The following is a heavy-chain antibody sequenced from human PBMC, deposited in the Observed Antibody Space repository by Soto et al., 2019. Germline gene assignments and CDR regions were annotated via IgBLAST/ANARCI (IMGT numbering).Heavy chain of an antibody. Sequence: VQLQESGPGLVKPSETLSLTCTVSGGSISSYYWSWIRQPPGKGLEWIGYIYYTGTTNYNPSLKSRVTISVDTSKNQFSLTLTSVTAADTAVYYCASHYGVPAARFDYWGQGTLVTVSS. D-gene: IGHD2-2*01. J-gene: IGHJ4*02. CDR1: GGSISSYY. CDR3: ASHYGVPAARFDY. CDR2: IYYTGTT. V-gene: IGHV4-59*01.